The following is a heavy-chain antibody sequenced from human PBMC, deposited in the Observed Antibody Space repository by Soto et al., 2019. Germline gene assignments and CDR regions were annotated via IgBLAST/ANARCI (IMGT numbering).Heavy chain of an antibody. CDR1: GGSISSSRYY. J-gene: IGHJ4*02. Sequence: KPSETLSLTCTVSGGSISSSRYYWGWTRQPPGKWLEWIGSIYYSGKAYYNPSLKSRVAVSVDTSKNQFSLKVTSVTATDTAVYYCARHKDTSSRYLLPDFWGQGTLVTVSS. V-gene: IGHV4-39*01. D-gene: IGHD6-13*01. CDR2: IYYSGKA. CDR3: ARHKDTSSRYLLPDF.